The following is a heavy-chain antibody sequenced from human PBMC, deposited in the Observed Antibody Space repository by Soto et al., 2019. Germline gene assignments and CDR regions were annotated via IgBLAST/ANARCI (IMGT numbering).Heavy chain of an antibody. CDR1: GFTFSSYS. V-gene: IGHV3-21*01. D-gene: IGHD5-18*01. CDR3: AKATAMVPFDY. CDR2: ISSSSSYI. J-gene: IGHJ4*02. Sequence: XGSLKLSCAASGFTFSSYSMNWVRQAPGKGLEWVSSISSSSSYIYYADSVKGRFTISRDNAKNSLYLQMNSLRAEDTAVYYCAKATAMVPFDYWGQGTLVTVSS.